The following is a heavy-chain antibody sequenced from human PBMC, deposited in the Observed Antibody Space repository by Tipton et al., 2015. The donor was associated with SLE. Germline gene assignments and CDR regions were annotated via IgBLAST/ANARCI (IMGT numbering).Heavy chain of an antibody. V-gene: IGHV4-59*01. D-gene: IGHD5-12*01. CDR2: IYYTGGT. Sequence: TLSLTCTVYGGSISSYYWSWIRQPPGKGLEWIGYIYYTGGTSYNPSLKSRVTISVDTSKNRFSLNLSSVTAADTAVYYCARVRRDSGSWGLDYWGQGTLITVSS. CDR1: GGSISSYY. J-gene: IGHJ4*02. CDR3: ARVRRDSGSWGLDY.